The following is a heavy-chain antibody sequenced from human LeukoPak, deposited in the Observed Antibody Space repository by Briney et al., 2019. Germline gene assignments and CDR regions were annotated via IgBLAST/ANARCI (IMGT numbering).Heavy chain of an antibody. CDR1: GFTFDDYA. Sequence: GGSLRLSCAASGFTFDDYAMHWVRQAPGKGLEWVSLISGDSGSTYYADSVKGRFTISRDNSKDSLCLQMSSLRNDDTALYYCAKDTEGYTYGYYYYGMDVWGQGTTVTVSS. V-gene: IGHV3-43*02. CDR2: ISGDSGST. CDR3: AKDTEGYTYGYYYYGMDV. D-gene: IGHD5-18*01. J-gene: IGHJ6*02.